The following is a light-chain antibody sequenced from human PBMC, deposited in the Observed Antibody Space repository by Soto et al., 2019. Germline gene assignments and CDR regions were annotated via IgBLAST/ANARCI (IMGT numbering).Light chain of an antibody. CDR3: QQYGSSPQT. CDR2: GAS. J-gene: IGKJ1*01. CDR1: QSISRY. Sequence: IVLTQSPGTLSLSPGERTTLSCRASQSISRYLAWYQQKPGQGPRLLIYGASSRATGTPDSFSGSGSGTDFTLTINRLESEDVALYYCQQYGSSPQTFGQGTKVDIK. V-gene: IGKV3-20*01.